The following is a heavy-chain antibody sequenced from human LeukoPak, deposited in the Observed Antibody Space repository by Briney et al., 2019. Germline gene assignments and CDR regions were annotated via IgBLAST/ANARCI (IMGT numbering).Heavy chain of an antibody. J-gene: IGHJ4*02. V-gene: IGHV1-2*02. CDR1: GYTFADYY. CDR3: ARQSKYCTNGVCYTSNSETWGRIDY. D-gene: IGHD2-8*01. Sequence: ASVKVSCKASGYTFADYYIHWVRQAPGQGLEWMGWINPNSGAIKYGQKFQGRVTMTRDTSISTAYMELSRLRSDDTAVYYCARQSKYCTNGVCYTSNSETWGRIDYWGQGTLVTVSS. CDR2: INPNSGAI.